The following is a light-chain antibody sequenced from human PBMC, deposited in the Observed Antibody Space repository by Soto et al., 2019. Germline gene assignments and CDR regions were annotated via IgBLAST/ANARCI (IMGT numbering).Light chain of an antibody. J-gene: IGLJ2*01. V-gene: IGLV1-40*01. CDR3: QSYDSSRVV. Sequence: QSVLTQPPSVSGAPGQRVTISCTGSSSNIGAGYDVHWYQQLPGTAPKLLIYGNSNRPSGVPDRFSGSKSGTSASLAITGVQAEDEADYYCQSYDSSRVVFGGGTKLTVL. CDR2: GNS. CDR1: SSNIGAGYD.